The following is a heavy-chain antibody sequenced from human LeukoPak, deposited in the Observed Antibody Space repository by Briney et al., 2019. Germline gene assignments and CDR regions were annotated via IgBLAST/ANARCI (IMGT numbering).Heavy chain of an antibody. J-gene: IGHJ4*02. CDR1: GGTFSSYA. CDR3: AREGGGFQLHVRYYFDY. D-gene: IGHD2-2*01. Sequence: GASVKVSCKASGGTFSSYAISWVRQAPGQGLEWMGGIIPIFGTANYAQKFQGRVTITADESTSTAYMELSSLRSEDTAVYYCAREGGGFQLHVRYYFDYWGQGTLVTVSS. V-gene: IGHV1-69*13. CDR2: IIPIFGTA.